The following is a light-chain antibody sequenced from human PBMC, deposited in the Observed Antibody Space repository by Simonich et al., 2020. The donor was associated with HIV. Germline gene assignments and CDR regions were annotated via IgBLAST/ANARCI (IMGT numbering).Light chain of an antibody. V-gene: IGKV3-15*01. Sequence: EIVLTQSLATLSLSPGERATLSCRASQSVSSYLAWYQQKPGQAPRFLIYGASTRATGIPARFSGSGSGTEFTLTISSLQSEDFAVYYCQQYANSPRTFGQGTKVEIK. CDR3: QQYANSPRT. J-gene: IGKJ1*01. CDR2: GAS. CDR1: QSVSSY.